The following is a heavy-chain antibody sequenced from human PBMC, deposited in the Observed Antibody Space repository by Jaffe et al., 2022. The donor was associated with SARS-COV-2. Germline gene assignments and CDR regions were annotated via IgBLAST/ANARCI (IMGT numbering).Heavy chain of an antibody. Sequence: QVQLVESGGGVVQPGRSLRLSCAASGFTFSSYAMHWVRQAPGKGLEWVAVISYDGSNKYYADSVKGRFTISRDNSKNTLYLQMNSLRAEDTAVYYCARDSDQGYSGSYPPWYGMDVWGQGTTVTVSS. CDR1: GFTFSSYA. J-gene: IGHJ6*02. CDR2: ISYDGSNK. D-gene: IGHD1-26*01. V-gene: IGHV3-30-3*01. CDR3: ARDSDQGYSGSYPPWYGMDV.